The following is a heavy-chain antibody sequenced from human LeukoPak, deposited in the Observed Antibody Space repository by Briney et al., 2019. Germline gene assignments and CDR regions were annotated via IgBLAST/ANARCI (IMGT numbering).Heavy chain of an antibody. Sequence: GASVKVSCKTSGYTFTGHFMNWVRQAPEQGLEWMGWIKPKSGATAYAQKFQGRVTMTRDTAINTAYLEVSGLTPDDTAVYYSARVREWEEISGAIPDYFDYWGQGTLITVSS. CDR3: ARVREWEEISGAIPDYFDY. CDR1: GYTFTGHF. J-gene: IGHJ4*02. V-gene: IGHV1-2*02. D-gene: IGHD3-3*01. CDR2: IKPKSGAT.